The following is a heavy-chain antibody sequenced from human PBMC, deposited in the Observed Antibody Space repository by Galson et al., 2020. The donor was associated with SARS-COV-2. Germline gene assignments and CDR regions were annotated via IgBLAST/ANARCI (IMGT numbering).Heavy chain of an antibody. D-gene: IGHD6-6*01. CDR2: INSDGSST. CDR3: ARIAARPSSDDY. V-gene: IGHV3-74*01. J-gene: IGHJ4*02. Sequence: WVSRINSDGSSTSYADSVKGRFTISRDNAKNTLYLQMNSLRAEDTAVYYCARIAARPSSDDYWGQGTLVTVSS.